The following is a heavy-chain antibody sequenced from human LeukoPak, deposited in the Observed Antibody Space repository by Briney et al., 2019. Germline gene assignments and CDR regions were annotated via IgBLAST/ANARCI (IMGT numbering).Heavy chain of an antibody. CDR1: GFTFGRHW. CDR2: ITPDGRDR. CDR3: ARSNYGTYDY. V-gene: IGHV3-7*01. D-gene: IGHD1-26*01. J-gene: IGHJ4*02. Sequence: GGSLRLSCAASGFTFGRHWMNWVRQAPGKGLEWVASITPDGRDRYYVDSVKGRFTVSRDNAKNSLYLQMISLRGEDTAVYFCARSNYGTYDYWGQGALVTVSP.